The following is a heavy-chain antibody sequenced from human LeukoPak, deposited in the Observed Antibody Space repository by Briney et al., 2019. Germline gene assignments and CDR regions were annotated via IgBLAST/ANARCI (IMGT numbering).Heavy chain of an antibody. CDR3: ARSQAWPPYSSSPPKPGAFDI. J-gene: IGHJ3*02. CDR1: GYSFTSYW. V-gene: IGHV5-51*01. D-gene: IGHD6-13*01. CDR2: IYPGDSDT. Sequence: PGESLKISCKGSGYSFTSYWIGWVRQMPGKGLEWMGIIYPGDSDTRYSPSFQGQVTISADKSISTAYLQWSSLKASDTAMYYCARSQAWPPYSSSPPKPGAFDIWGQGTMVTVSS.